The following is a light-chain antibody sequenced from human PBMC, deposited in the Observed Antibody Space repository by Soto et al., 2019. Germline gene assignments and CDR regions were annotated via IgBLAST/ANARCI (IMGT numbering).Light chain of an antibody. J-gene: IGLJ2*01. CDR2: ANN. Sequence: QPVLTQPPSVSGAPGQRVTISCTGSISNIGAGFDVHWYQHIRGAAPRLLIFANNNRPSGVPDRFSGSKSGTSASLTITGLRAEDEADYYCQSDDHNLSVIFGGGTKLTVL. CDR1: ISNIGAGFD. V-gene: IGLV1-40*01. CDR3: QSDDHNLSVI.